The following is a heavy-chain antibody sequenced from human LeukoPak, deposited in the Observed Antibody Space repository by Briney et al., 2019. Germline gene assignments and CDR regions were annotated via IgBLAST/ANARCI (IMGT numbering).Heavy chain of an antibody. V-gene: IGHV1-2*02. CDR3: ASERSSIAAAGSYYYYGMDV. CDR1: GYTFTGYY. J-gene: IGHJ6*02. CDR2: INPNSAGT. Sequence: AASVKVSCKASGYTFTGYYMHWVRQAPGQGLEWMGWINPNSAGTNYAQKFQGRVTMTRDTSISTAYMELSRLRSDDTAVYYCASERSSIAAAGSYYYYGMDVWGQGTTVTVSS. D-gene: IGHD6-13*01.